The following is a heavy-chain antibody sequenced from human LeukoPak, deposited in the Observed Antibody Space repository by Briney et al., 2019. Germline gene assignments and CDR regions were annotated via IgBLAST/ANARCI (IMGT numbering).Heavy chain of an antibody. V-gene: IGHV3-23*01. CDR2: ISGSDGAT. D-gene: IGHD2-8*02. J-gene: IGHJ4*02. CDR3: AKDMRGVVLVPRAYYFDS. CDR1: GFTFNAYG. Sequence: HPGGSLRLSCVGSGFTFNAYGMSWVRQAPGKGLESVSSISGSDGATSYADSVKGRFTISRDNSKNTLYLQMNSLRAEDTAVYYCAKDMRGVVLVPRAYYFDSWGQGTLVTVSS.